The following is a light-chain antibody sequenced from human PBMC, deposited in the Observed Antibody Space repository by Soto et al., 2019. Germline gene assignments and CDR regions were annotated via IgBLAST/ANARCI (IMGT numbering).Light chain of an antibody. V-gene: IGKV3-20*01. Sequence: EIVLTQSPGTLSLSPGERATLSCRASQSVNSNYLAWYQQKPGQVPRPLIYGASIRAAGVPDRLSGSGSGTDLALTIHRLEPEDSAVYYCRRYGTSPPTFGQGTKLEIK. CDR1: QSVNSNY. J-gene: IGKJ2*01. CDR2: GAS. CDR3: RRYGTSPPT.